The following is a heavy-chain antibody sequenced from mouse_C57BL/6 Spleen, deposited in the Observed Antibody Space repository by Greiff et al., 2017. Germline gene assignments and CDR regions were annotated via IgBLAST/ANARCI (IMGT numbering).Heavy chain of an antibody. CDR2: INPSNGGT. CDR1: GYTFTSYW. V-gene: IGHV1-53*01. D-gene: IGHD2-4*01. CDR3: ARWPSTMITTHYVDY. Sequence: QVQLQQPGTELVKPGASVKLSCKASGYTFTSYWMHWVKQRPGQGLEWIGNINPSNGGTNYNEKFKSKATLTVDKSSSPAYMQSSSLTSEDSAVYYCARWPSTMITTHYVDYWGQGTTLTVSS. J-gene: IGHJ2*01.